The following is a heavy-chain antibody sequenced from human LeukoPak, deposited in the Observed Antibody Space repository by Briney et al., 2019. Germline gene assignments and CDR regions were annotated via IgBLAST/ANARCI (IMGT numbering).Heavy chain of an antibody. CDR2: ISGTGDST. CDR1: GFTFSSYV. D-gene: IGHD1/OR15-1a*01. CDR3: AKGTANYFDY. Sequence: PGGSLRLSCAASGFTFSSYVMNWVRQAPGKGLEWVSAISGTGDSTYYADSVKGRFTISRDNSKNTLYLQMNSLRAEDTAVYYCAKGTANYFDYWGQGTLVTVSS. V-gene: IGHV3-23*01. J-gene: IGHJ4*02.